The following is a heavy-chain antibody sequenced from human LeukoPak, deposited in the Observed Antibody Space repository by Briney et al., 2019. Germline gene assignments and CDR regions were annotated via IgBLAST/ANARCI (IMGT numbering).Heavy chain of an antibody. CDR3: AREGNNNWSDY. Sequence: VASVKVSCKTSGDSFTDYYIYWVRQAPGQGLEWMGWISPNSGGTNYAQKFQGRVTMTRDTSISTAYMELNRLRSDDTAVYYCAREGNNNWSDYWGQGTLVTVSS. D-gene: IGHD1-1*01. CDR1: GDSFTDYY. CDR2: ISPNSGGT. V-gene: IGHV1-2*02. J-gene: IGHJ4*02.